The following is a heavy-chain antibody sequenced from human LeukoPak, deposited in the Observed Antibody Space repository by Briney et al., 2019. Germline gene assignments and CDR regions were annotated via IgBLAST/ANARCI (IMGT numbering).Heavy chain of an antibody. V-gene: IGHV3-13*01. Sequence: PGGSLRLSCAASGFTVSSYDMHWVRQPTGQGLEWVSTIGTASDTYYPGSVEGRFTLSRDNAKNSLYLQMNSLTARDTAVYYCGRGPPREKDYYMDVWGKGTTVTVSS. CDR2: IGTASDT. CDR1: GFTVSSYD. CDR3: GRGPPREKDYYMDV. J-gene: IGHJ6*03.